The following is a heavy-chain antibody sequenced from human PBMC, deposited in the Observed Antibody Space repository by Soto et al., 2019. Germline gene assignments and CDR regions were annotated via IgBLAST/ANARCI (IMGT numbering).Heavy chain of an antibody. CDR2: ISYDGSNK. V-gene: IGHV3-30-3*01. CDR1: GFTFSSYA. CDR3: ARTTYSSGWYKPYYYYGMDV. J-gene: IGHJ6*02. D-gene: IGHD6-19*01. Sequence: GGSLRLSCAASGFTFSSYAMHWVRQAPGKGLEWVAVISYDGSNKYYADSVKGRFTIPRDNSKNTLYLKMNSLRAEDTAVYYCARTTYSSGWYKPYYYYGMDVWGQGTTVTVSS.